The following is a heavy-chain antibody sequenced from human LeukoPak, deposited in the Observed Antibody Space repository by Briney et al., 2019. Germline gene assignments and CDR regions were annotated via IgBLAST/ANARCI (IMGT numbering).Heavy chain of an antibody. D-gene: IGHD5-24*01. Sequence: SETLSLTCAVYGGSFSGYHWTWIRQSPGKGLEWIGDINPSGSTYYNPSLKSRLTISVDTSKNQFSLKLSSVTAADTAVYYCARGDGYKFHFDYWGQGTLVTVSS. J-gene: IGHJ4*02. V-gene: IGHV4-34*01. CDR3: ARGDGYKFHFDY. CDR1: GGSFSGYH. CDR2: INPSGST.